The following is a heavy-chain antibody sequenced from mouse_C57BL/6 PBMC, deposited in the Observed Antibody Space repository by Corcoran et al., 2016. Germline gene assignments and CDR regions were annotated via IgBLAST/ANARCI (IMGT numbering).Heavy chain of an antibody. CDR2: INPNNGGT. Sequence: EVQLQQSGPELVKPGASVKIPCKASGYTFTNYNMDWVKQSLGKSLEWIGEINPNNGGTNYNQKFKGKATLTVDKSSSTAYMELRSLTSEDSAVYYCARAGSGWYFDVWGTGTTVTVSS. CDR3: ARAGSGWYFDV. V-gene: IGHV1-18*01. CDR1: GYTFTNYN. D-gene: IGHD1-1*01. J-gene: IGHJ1*03.